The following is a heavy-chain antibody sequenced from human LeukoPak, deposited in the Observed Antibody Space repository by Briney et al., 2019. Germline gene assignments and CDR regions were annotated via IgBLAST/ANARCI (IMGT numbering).Heavy chain of an antibody. CDR3: ARDLGYCSSTSCYTGVWWFDP. Sequence: SETLSLTCTVSGGSISSYYWSWIRQPAGKGLEWIGRIYTSGSTNYNPSLKSRVTMSVDTSKNQFSLKLSSVTAADTAVYYCARDLGYCSSTSCYTGVWWFDPWGQGTLVTVSS. D-gene: IGHD2-2*02. CDR1: GGSISSYY. CDR2: IYTSGST. V-gene: IGHV4-4*07. J-gene: IGHJ5*02.